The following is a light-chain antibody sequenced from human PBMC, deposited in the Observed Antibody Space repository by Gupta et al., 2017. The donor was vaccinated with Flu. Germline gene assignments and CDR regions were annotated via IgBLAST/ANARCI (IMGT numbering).Light chain of an antibody. CDR2: RSN. CDR3: QVGDSMASAL. J-gene: IGLJ3*02. CDR1: NIGRKN. Sequence: LGQTAKITCGRENIGRKNVYWDQQKPDQAPVLVIYRSNNRPAGIPERFSGSSSGNTATLTITRVRAGDEADYICQVGDSMASALFGGGTKLTVL. V-gene: IGLV3-9*01.